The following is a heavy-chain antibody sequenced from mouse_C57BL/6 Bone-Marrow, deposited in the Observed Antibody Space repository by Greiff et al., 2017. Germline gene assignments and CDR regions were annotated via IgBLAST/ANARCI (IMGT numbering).Heavy chain of an antibody. J-gene: IGHJ3*01. CDR1: GFTFSSYA. D-gene: IGHD1-1*01. CDR2: ISDGGSYT. V-gene: IGHV5-4*01. Sequence: EVKLVESGGGLVKPGGSLKLSCAASGFTFSSYAMSWVRQTPEKRLEWVATISDGGSYTYYPDNVKGRFTISRDNAKNNLYLQMSHLKSEDTAMYYCARESNYGSSWGFAYWGQGTLVTVS. CDR3: ARESNYGSSWGFAY.